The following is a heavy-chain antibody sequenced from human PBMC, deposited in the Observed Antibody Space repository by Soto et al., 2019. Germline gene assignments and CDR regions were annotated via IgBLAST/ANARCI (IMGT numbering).Heavy chain of an antibody. D-gene: IGHD3-3*01. CDR1: GGTFSSYA. V-gene: IGHV1-69*06. CDR2: IIPIFGTA. CDR3: ARVGLRFLEWSTNWFDP. J-gene: IGHJ5*02. Sequence: QVQLVQSGAEVKKPGSSVKVSCKASGGTFSSYAISWVRQAPGQGLEWMGGIIPIFGTANYAQKFQGRVPITADKPTSPAYMELSSLRSEDTAVYYCARVGLRFLEWSTNWFDPWGQGTLVTVS.